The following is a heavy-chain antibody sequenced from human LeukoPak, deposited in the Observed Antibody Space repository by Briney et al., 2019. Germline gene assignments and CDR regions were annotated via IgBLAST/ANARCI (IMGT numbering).Heavy chain of an antibody. CDR2: IYYSGST. D-gene: IGHD1-26*01. V-gene: IGHV4-59*01. CDR1: GGSISSYY. Sequence: SETLSLTCTVSGGSISSYYWSWLRQPPGKGLEWIGYIYYSGSTNYNPSLKSRVTISVDTSKNQFSLKLSSVTAADTAVYYCAREVSSGSYYGMDVWGQGTTVTVSS. CDR3: AREVSSGSYYGMDV. J-gene: IGHJ6*02.